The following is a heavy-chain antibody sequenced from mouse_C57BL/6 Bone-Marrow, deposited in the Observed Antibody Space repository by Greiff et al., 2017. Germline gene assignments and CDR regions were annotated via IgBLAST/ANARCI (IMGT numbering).Heavy chain of an antibody. V-gene: IGHV1-15*01. J-gene: IGHJ2*01. CDR1: GYTFTDYE. CDR2: IDPDTGGT. CDR3: TRKGGSSLDY. Sequence: QVHVKQSGAELVRPGASVTLSCKASGYTFTDYEMHWVKQTPVHGLEWIGAIDPDTGGTAYNQTFKGKAILTADKASSTAYMELRSLTSEDSAVYYCTRKGGSSLDYWGQGTTRTVSS. D-gene: IGHD1-1*01.